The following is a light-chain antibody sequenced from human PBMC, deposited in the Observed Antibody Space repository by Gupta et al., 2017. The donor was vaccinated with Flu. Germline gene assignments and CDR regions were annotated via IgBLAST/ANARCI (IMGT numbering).Light chain of an antibody. J-gene: IGKJ4*02. CDR2: GAS. CDR3: QQYHAYPPR. V-gene: IGKV1-16*01. CDR1: HDIRNY. Sequence: DVKMTQYPSSLSASLVDRVTTTCRASHDIRNYLAWFQQKPGTAPRSLIYGASTLQTGVPSRFSGSGSGTDFTLTISSLQPEDFAIYFCQQYHAYPPRFGGGTKVEI.